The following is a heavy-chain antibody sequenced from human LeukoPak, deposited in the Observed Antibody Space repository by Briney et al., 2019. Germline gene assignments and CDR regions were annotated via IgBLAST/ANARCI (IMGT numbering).Heavy chain of an antibody. D-gene: IGHD1-26*01. J-gene: IGHJ4*02. CDR2: ISTYNGNT. V-gene: IGHV1-18*01. Sequence: ASMKVSCKASGYTFTSYGISWVRQAPGQGLEWMVWISTYNGNTNYAQKLQGRVTMTTDTSTNTAYMELRSLRSDDTAVYYCARDQPSGTYSEHFDYWGQGTLVTVSS. CDR1: GYTFTSYG. CDR3: ARDQPSGTYSEHFDY.